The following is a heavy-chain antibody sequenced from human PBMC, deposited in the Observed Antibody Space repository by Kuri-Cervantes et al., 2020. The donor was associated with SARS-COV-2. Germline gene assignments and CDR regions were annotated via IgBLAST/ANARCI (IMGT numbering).Heavy chain of an antibody. Sequence: LRLSYTVSGDSIRNYYYSWIRQPPGKGLEWIGYIYYSGSTNYNPSLKSRVTISVDTSKNQFSLKLSSVTAADTAVYYCARSSKGVPHKSPPTRKGLDYYMDVWGKGTTVTVSS. J-gene: IGHJ6*03. CDR3: ARSSKGVPHKSPPTRKGLDYYMDV. CDR2: IYYSGST. V-gene: IGHV4-59*08. CDR1: GDSIRNYY. D-gene: IGHD1-1*01.